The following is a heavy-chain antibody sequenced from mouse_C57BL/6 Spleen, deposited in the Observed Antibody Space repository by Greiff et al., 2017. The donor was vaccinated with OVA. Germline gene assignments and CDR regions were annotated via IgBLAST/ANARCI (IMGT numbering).Heavy chain of an antibody. Sequence: VQLQQSGAELVRPGPSVKVSCKASGYAFTNYLIEWVKQRPGQGLEWIGVINPGSGGTNYNEKFKGKATLTADKSSSTAYMQLSSLTSEDSAVYFCARSDGYYYFDYWGQGTTLTVSS. J-gene: IGHJ2*01. V-gene: IGHV1-54*01. CDR2: INPGSGGT. CDR3: ARSDGYYYFDY. CDR1: GYAFTNYL. D-gene: IGHD2-3*01.